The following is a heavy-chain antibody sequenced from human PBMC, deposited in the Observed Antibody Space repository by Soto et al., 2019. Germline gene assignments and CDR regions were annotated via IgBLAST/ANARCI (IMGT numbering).Heavy chain of an antibody. D-gene: IGHD3-16*01. V-gene: IGHV5-51*01. CDR3: TKGATRNFDS. CDR1: GYNFAGYW. Sequence: GESLKISCKGSGYNFAGYWIAWVRQMPGKGLEWLGNVYPSDSDVRYRPAFEGQVTISADKSINNAYMQLLNLKDSDTAIYYCTKGATRNFDSWGQG. CDR2: VYPSDSDV. J-gene: IGHJ4*02.